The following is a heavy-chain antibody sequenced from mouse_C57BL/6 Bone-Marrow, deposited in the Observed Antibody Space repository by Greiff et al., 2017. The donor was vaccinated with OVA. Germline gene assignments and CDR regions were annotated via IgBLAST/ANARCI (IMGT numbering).Heavy chain of an antibody. D-gene: IGHD1-1*01. CDR3: ARREYGSRIDY. V-gene: IGHV1-64*01. Sequence: QVQLQQPGAELVKPGASVKLSCKASGYTFTSYWMHWVKQRPGQGLEWIGMIHPNSGSTNYNEKFKSKATLTVDKSSSTAYMQLSSLTSEDSAVYYCARREYGSRIDYWGQGTAVTVSS. CDR1: GYTFTSYW. CDR2: IHPNSGST. J-gene: IGHJ4*01.